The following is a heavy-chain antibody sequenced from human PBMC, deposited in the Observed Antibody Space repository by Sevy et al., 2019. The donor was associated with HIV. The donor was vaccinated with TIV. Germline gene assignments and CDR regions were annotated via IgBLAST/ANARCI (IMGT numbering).Heavy chain of an antibody. J-gene: IGHJ4*02. V-gene: IGHV3-48*01. Sequence: GGSLRLSCAASGFTFSSYSMNWVRQAPGKGLEWVSYISSSSSSTIYYADSVKGRFTISRDNAKNSLYLQMNSLRAEDTAVYYCASLNTAMVNPFDYWGQGTLVTVSS. D-gene: IGHD5-18*01. CDR2: ISSSSSSTI. CDR1: GFTFSSYS. CDR3: ASLNTAMVNPFDY.